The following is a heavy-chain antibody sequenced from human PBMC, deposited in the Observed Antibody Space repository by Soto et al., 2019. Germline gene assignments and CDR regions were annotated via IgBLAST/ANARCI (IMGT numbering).Heavy chain of an antibody. J-gene: IGHJ6*02. CDR1: GGTFSSYA. CDR3: ARDEDIVVVPAAMRGGPYYYYGMDV. V-gene: IGHV1-69*01. D-gene: IGHD2-2*01. CDR2: IIPIFGTA. Sequence: QVQLVQSGAEVKKPGSSVKVSFKASGGTFSSYAISWVRQALGQGLEWMGGIIPIFGTANYAQKFQGRVTSTADESTSTAYMELISLRSEDTAVYYCARDEDIVVVPAAMRGGPYYYYGMDVWGQGTTVTVSS.